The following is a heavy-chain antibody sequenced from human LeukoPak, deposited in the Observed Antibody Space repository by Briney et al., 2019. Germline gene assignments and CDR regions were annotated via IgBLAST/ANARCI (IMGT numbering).Heavy chain of an antibody. V-gene: IGHV4-61*08. Sequence: SETLSLTCAVSGGSISSGGYSWSWIRQPPGKGLEWIGYIYYSGSTNYNPSLKSRVTISVDTSKNQFSLKLSSVTAADTAVYYCARDRGGYCSGGSCRFDPWGQGTLVTVSS. CDR3: ARDRGGYCSGGSCRFDP. CDR1: GGSISSGGYS. CDR2: IYYSGST. J-gene: IGHJ5*02. D-gene: IGHD2-15*01.